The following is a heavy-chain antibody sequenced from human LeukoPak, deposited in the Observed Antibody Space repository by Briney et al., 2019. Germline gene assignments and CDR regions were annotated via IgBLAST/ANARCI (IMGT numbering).Heavy chain of an antibody. Sequence: GGSLRLSCAASGFTFSSYGMHWVRQAPGKGLEWVAVISYDGSNKYYADSVKGRFTISRDNSKNTLYLQMNSLRAEDTAVYYCAKEWSGSYPDAFDIWGQGTMVTVSS. J-gene: IGHJ3*02. V-gene: IGHV3-30*18. CDR3: AKEWSGSYPDAFDI. CDR2: ISYDGSNK. CDR1: GFTFSSYG. D-gene: IGHD1-26*01.